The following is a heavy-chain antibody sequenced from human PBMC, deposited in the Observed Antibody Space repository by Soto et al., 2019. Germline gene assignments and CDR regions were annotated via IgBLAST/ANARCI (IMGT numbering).Heavy chain of an antibody. CDR3: AIRPIVVVPAASDNWFDP. D-gene: IGHD2-2*01. CDR1: GGSISSSNW. J-gene: IGHJ5*02. CDR2: IYHSGST. Sequence: QVQLQESGPGLVKPSGTLSLTCAVSGGSISSSNWWSWVRQPPGKGLEWIGEIYHSGSTNYTPSLKSRVTISVDKSVNQFSLRLSSVTAADTAVYYWAIRPIVVVPAASDNWFDPWGQGTLVTVSS. V-gene: IGHV4-4*02.